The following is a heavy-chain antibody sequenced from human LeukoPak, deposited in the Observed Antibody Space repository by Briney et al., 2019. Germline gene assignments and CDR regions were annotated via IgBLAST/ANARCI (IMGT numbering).Heavy chain of an antibody. Sequence: GGSLRLSCAASGFTFSSYWMNWARQAPGKGLEWVASINHNGNVNYYVDSVKGRFTISRDNAKKSLYLEMNSLRAEDTAVYYCARDPRGRFLEWFKPKYYCGMDVWGQGTTVTVSS. J-gene: IGHJ6*02. V-gene: IGHV3-7*03. CDR2: INHNGNVN. CDR3: ARDPRGRFLEWFKPKYYCGMDV. CDR1: GFTFSSYW. D-gene: IGHD3-3*01.